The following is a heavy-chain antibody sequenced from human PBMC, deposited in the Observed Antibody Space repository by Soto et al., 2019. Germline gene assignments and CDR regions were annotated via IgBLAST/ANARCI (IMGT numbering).Heavy chain of an antibody. V-gene: IGHV3-48*02. D-gene: IGHD6-6*01. CDR3: ARDRPGSSSSSFYYYGIDV. J-gene: IGHJ6*02. CDR2: ISSSSTTI. Sequence: EVQLVESGGGLVQPGGSLRLSCAASGFIFSSYSINWVRQAPGKGLEWVSYISSSSTTIYYADSVKGRFTISRDNAKNSLSLQMSSLRDEDTAVYYCARDRPGSSSSSFYYYGIDVWGQGTTVTVSS. CDR1: GFIFSSYS.